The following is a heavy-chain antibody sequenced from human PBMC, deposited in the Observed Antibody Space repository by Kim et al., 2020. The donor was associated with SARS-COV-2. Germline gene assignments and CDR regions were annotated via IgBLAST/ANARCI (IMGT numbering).Heavy chain of an antibody. CDR2: IYYSGST. CDR1: GGSISSSSYY. CDR3: ARHDSHWRSHCFDY. V-gene: IGHV4-39*01. Sequence: SETLSLTCTVSGGSISSSSYYWGWIRQPPGKGLEWIGSIYYSGSTYYNPSLKSRVTISVDTSKNQFSLKLSSVTAADTAVYYCARHDSHWRSHCFDYWGQGTLVTVSS. D-gene: IGHD3-16*01. J-gene: IGHJ4*02.